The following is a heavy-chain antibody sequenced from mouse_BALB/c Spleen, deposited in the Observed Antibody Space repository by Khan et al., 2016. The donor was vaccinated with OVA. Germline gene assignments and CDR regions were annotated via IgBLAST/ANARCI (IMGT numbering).Heavy chain of an antibody. V-gene: IGHV5-6*01. D-gene: IGHD4-1*01. CDR3: ASGLTGSFAY. J-gene: IGHJ3*01. CDR1: GYSFSSYS. CDR2: IISGGDYT. Sequence: EVQLVESGADLVRPGGSLKLSCAASGYSFSSYSMSWVRQTPDQRLEWVATIISGGDYTYYPDSVKGRFTISRDNANNTLYLHMSSLTSEDTAIYYCASGLTGSFAYWGQGTLVTVSA.